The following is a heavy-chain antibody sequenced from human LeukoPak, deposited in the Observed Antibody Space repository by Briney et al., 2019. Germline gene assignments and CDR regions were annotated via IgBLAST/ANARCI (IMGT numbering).Heavy chain of an antibody. CDR3: ARDRRSGIGFPRRDYYFDY. CDR1: GGSFSGYY. D-gene: IGHD2-15*01. Sequence: SETLSLTCAVYGGSFSGYYWSWIRQPPGKGLEWIGEINHSGSTNYNPSLKSRVTISVDTSKNQFSLKLSSVTAADTAVYYCARDRRSGIGFPRRDYYFDYWGQGTLVTVSS. V-gene: IGHV4-34*01. CDR2: INHSGST. J-gene: IGHJ4*02.